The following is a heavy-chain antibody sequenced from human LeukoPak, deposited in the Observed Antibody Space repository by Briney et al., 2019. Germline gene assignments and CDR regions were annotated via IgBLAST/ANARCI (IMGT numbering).Heavy chain of an antibody. CDR2: ISAYNGNT. D-gene: IGHD3-22*01. CDR1: GYIFGHNG. CDR3: ATGYYPGGPFDY. Sequence: ASVKASCKNSGYIFGHNGIGWVRQAPGRGPEWMGWISAYNGNTNYAQKLQGRVTMTTDTSTSTAYMELRSLRSDDTAVYYCATGYYPGGPFDYWGQGTLVTVSS. V-gene: IGHV1-18*01. J-gene: IGHJ4*02.